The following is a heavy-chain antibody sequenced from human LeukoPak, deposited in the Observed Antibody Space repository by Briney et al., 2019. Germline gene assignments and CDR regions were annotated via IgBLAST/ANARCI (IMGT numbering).Heavy chain of an antibody. CDR1: GGTFSSYA. Sequence: SVKVSCKASGGTFSSYAISWVRQAPGQGLEWMGGIIPIFGAANYAQTFQGRVTITADKSTSTAYMELSSLRSEDTAVYSCARDWSYRYYGSGSFAFDIWGQGTMVTVSS. CDR3: ARDWSYRYYGSGSFAFDI. CDR2: IIPIFGAA. D-gene: IGHD3-10*01. V-gene: IGHV1-69*06. J-gene: IGHJ3*02.